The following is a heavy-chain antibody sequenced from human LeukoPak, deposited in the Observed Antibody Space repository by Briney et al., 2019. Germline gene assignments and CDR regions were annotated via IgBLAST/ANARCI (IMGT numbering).Heavy chain of an antibody. D-gene: IGHD2-2*01. V-gene: IGHV1-24*01. J-gene: IGHJ4*02. CDR3: AGGRDTRVEPAVILGF. CDR1: GYTLSELS. Sequence: ASVKVSCKVSGYTLSELSMHWVRQAPGKGLEWMGGFDPEDGETIYAQKFQGRVTMTEDTFTDTAYMELSSLRSEDTAVYYCAGGRDTRVEPAVILGFWGRGTLVTVSS. CDR2: FDPEDGET.